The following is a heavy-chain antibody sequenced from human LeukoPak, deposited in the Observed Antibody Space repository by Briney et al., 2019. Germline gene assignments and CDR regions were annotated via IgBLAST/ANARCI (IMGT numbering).Heavy chain of an antibody. J-gene: IGHJ5*02. CDR3: ARPGYSYGNGYNWFDP. D-gene: IGHD5-18*01. V-gene: IGHV3-7*01. CDR2: IKQDGSEI. Sequence: PGVSLRLSCAASGFTFSSYWMSWVRQAPGKGLEWVANIKQDGSEIHYVDSVKGRFTISRDNAKNSLYLQMNSLRAEDTAVYYCARPGYSYGNGYNWFDPWGQGTLVTVSS. CDR1: GFTFSSYW.